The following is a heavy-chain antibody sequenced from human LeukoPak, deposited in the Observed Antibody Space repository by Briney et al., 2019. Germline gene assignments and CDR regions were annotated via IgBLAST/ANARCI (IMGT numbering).Heavy chain of an antibody. CDR3: ARVGSGVYGGNYFDY. CDR2: INPSGSST. CDR1: GFTFSSYY. J-gene: IGHJ4*02. D-gene: IGHD3-10*01. V-gene: IGHV1-46*01. Sequence: GGSLRLSCAASGFTFSSYYMHWVRQAPGQGLEWMGIINPSGSSTSYAQKFQGRVTMTRDTSTSTVYMELSILRSEDTAVYYCARVGSGVYGGNYFDYWGQGTLVTASS.